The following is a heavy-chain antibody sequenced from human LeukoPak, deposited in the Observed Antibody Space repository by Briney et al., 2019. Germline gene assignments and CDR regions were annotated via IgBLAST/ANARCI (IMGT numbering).Heavy chain of an antibody. V-gene: IGHV3-23*01. CDR3: AKDFYDYSNYPIFDY. J-gene: IGHJ4*02. CDR1: GFTFSSYA. CDR2: ISGSGGST. Sequence: GGSLRLSCAASGFTFSSYAMSWVRQAPGKGLEWVSAISGSGGSTYYADSVKGRFTISRDNSKNTLYPQMNSLRAEDTAVYYCAKDFYDYSNYPIFDYWGQGTLVAVSS. D-gene: IGHD4-11*01.